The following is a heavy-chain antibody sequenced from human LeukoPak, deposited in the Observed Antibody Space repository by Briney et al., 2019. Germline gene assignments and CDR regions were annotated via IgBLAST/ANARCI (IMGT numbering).Heavy chain of an antibody. CDR3: AREEVVAATGYYYYYGMDV. Sequence: SVKVSCKASGGTFSSYAISWVRQAPGQGLEWMGGIIPIFGTANYAQKFQGRVTITADESTSTAYMELSSLGSEDTAVYYCAREEVVAATGYYYYYGMDVWGKGTTVTVSS. CDR1: GGTFSSYA. D-gene: IGHD2-15*01. J-gene: IGHJ6*04. V-gene: IGHV1-69*13. CDR2: IIPIFGTA.